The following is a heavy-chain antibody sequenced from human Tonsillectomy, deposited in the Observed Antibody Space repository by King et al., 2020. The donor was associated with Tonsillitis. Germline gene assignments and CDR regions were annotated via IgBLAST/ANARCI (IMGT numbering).Heavy chain of an antibody. CDR1: GFSLSTSGVG. J-gene: IGHJ4*02. CDR3: AHSPPNQYDILTGYYLYYFDY. D-gene: IGHD3-9*01. Sequence: TLKESGPTLVKPTQTLTLTCTFSGFSLSTSGVGVGWIRQPPEKALEWLALIYWNDDKRYSPSLKSRLTITKDTSKNQVVLTMTNMDPVDTATYYCAHSPPNQYDILTGYYLYYFDYWGQGTLVTVSS. V-gene: IGHV2-5*01. CDR2: IYWNDDK.